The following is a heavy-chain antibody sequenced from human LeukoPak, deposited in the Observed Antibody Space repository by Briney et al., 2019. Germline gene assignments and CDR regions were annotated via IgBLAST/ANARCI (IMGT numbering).Heavy chain of an antibody. J-gene: IGHJ4*02. CDR1: GFTFSSYA. Sequence: GGSLRLSCAASGFTFSSYAMSWVRQAPGKGLEWISAISGSGGSTYYADSVKGRFTISRDNSKNTLYLQMNSLRAEDTAVYYCAKVIVVVPAAIPYFYYWGQGTLVTVSS. CDR3: AKVIVVVPAAIPYFYY. V-gene: IGHV3-23*01. D-gene: IGHD2-2*02. CDR2: ISGSGGST.